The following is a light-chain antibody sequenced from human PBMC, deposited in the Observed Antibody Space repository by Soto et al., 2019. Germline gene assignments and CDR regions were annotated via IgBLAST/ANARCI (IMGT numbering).Light chain of an antibody. CDR2: GTS. Sequence: EIVMTQSPVTLSVSPGERATLSCRASQNISRSLAWYQQKPGQGPSLLIYGTSTRAGGVPARFSGGGSGTEFTLTITSLQSEDFAVYYCRQYDNWPQPFGQGTKVDIK. J-gene: IGKJ1*01. V-gene: IGKV3-15*01. CDR1: QNISRS. CDR3: RQYDNWPQP.